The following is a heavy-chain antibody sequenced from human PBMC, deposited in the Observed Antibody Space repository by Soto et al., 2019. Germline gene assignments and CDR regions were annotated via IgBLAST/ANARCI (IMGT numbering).Heavy chain of an antibody. CDR1: GGTFSSYA. V-gene: IGHV1-69*01. Sequence: QVQLVQSGAEVKKPGSSVKVSCNASGGTFSSYAISWVRQAPGQGLEWMGGIIPIFGTANYAQKFQGRVTITADESTSTAYMELSSLRSEDTAVYYCARKKRDGLAVFWFDPWGQGTLVTVSS. J-gene: IGHJ5*02. D-gene: IGHD6-19*01. CDR3: ARKKRDGLAVFWFDP. CDR2: IIPIFGTA.